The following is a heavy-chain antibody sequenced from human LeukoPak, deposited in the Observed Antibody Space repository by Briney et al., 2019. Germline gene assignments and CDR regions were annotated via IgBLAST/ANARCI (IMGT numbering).Heavy chain of an antibody. CDR1: GGSFSGYY. CDR2: IYDSGST. D-gene: IGHD4-17*01. CDR3: ARGPPYGDYGSNYYYYMDV. J-gene: IGHJ6*03. V-gene: IGHV4-59*01. Sequence: SETLSLTCAVYGGSFSGYYWSWIRQPPGKGLELIGYIYDSGSTNYNPSLKSRVTISVDTSKNQFSLKLTSVTAADTAVYYCARGPPYGDYGSNYYYYMDVWGKGTTVTISS.